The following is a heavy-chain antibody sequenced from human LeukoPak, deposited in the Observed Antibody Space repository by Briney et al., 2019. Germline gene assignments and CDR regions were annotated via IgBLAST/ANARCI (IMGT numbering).Heavy chain of an antibody. CDR1: RGSVSSSTYY. J-gene: IGHJ4*02. Sequence: SETLSLTCTVCRGSVSSSTYYWSWVRRPPGKGLEWIASIYYTGSTYYNPSLKSRVTISLDMSKNEFFLTMTSVTAADTAVYFCTAEKNGSPHYWGQGTQVTVSS. D-gene: IGHD2-8*01. V-gene: IGHV4-39*07. CDR2: IYYTGST. CDR3: TAEKNGSPHY.